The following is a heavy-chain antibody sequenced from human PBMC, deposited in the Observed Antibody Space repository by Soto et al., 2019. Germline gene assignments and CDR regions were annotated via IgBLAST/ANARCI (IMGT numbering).Heavy chain of an antibody. V-gene: IGHV4-31*03. D-gene: IGHD4-17*01. J-gene: IGHJ4*02. Sequence: TLSLTCTVSGGSISSGGYYWSWIRQHPGKGLEWIGYIYYSGSTYYNPSLKSRVIISVDTSKNQFSLKLSSVTAADTAVYYCARSSQSTVTTFVYWGQGTLVTVSS. CDR3: ARSSQSTVTTFVY. CDR1: GGSISSGGYY. CDR2: IYYSGST.